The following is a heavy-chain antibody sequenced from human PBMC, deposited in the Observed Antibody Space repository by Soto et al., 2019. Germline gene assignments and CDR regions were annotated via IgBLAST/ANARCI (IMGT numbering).Heavy chain of an antibody. D-gene: IGHD5-18*01. CDR2: ISYDGSNK. CDR3: AKDRVDTAMESDIDDEGDIYYYYGMDV. V-gene: IGHV3-30*18. Sequence: GGSLRLSCAASGFTFSSYGMHWVRQAPGKGLEWVAVISYDGSNKYYADSVKGRFTISRDNSKNTLYLQMNSLRAEDTAVYYCAKDRVDTAMESDIDDEGDIYYYYGMDVWGQGTTVTVSS. CDR1: GFTFSSYG. J-gene: IGHJ6*02.